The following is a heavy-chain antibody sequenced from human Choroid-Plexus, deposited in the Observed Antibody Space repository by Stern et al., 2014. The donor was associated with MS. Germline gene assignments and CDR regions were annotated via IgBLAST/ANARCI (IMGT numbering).Heavy chain of an antibody. CDR1: GFTFSIFG. CDR3: AKHRQWLTYFFEY. D-gene: IGHD3-22*01. CDR2: ISYDGNKK. J-gene: IGHJ4*02. Sequence: QVQLVESGGGVVQPGRPLRLSCAASGFTFSIFGMHWVRQAPGKGLEWVAVISYDGNKKYYADSVKGRFSISRDNSKNTLYMQMNSLRAEDTAVYYCAKHRQWLTYFFEYWVQGSLVTVSS. V-gene: IGHV3-30*18.